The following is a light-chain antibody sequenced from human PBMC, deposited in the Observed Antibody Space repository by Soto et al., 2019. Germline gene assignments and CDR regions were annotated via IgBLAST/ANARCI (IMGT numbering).Light chain of an antibody. CDR1: QSVSSF. Sequence: EIVLTQSPGTLSLSPGERATLSCRASQSVSSFVAWYQQKPGQAPRLLIYDASSRATGIPDRFSGSGSGTDFTLTISRLEPEDFAVYFCQQYDSSPQAFGLGTKVDNK. J-gene: IGKJ1*01. CDR3: QQYDSSPQA. CDR2: DAS. V-gene: IGKV3-20*01.